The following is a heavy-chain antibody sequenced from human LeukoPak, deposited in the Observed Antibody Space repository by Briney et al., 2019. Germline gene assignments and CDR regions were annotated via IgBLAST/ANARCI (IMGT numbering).Heavy chain of an antibody. Sequence: ASVKVSCKASGYTFTSYDINWVRQAPGQGLEWMGWISAYNGNTNYAQKLQGRVTMTTDTSTSTAYMELRSLRSDDTAVYYCARGSGSYYYYYYGMDVWGQGTTVTVSS. J-gene: IGHJ6*02. CDR3: ARGSGSYYYYYYGMDV. CDR1: GYTFTSYD. CDR2: ISAYNGNT. V-gene: IGHV1-18*01. D-gene: IGHD1-26*01.